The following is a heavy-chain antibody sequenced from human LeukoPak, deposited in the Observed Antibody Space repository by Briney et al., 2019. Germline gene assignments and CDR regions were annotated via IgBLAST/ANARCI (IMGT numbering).Heavy chain of an antibody. V-gene: IGHV3-23*01. CDR3: ARGTVATISLGGY. J-gene: IGHJ4*02. D-gene: IGHD5-12*01. CDR1: GFTFSSYA. Sequence: GGSLRLSCAASGFTFSSYAMSWVRQAPGKGLEWVSAISGSGGSTHYADSVKGRFTISRDNSKNTLYLQMNSLRVEDTAVYYCARGTVATISLGGYWGQGTLVTVSS. CDR2: ISGSGGST.